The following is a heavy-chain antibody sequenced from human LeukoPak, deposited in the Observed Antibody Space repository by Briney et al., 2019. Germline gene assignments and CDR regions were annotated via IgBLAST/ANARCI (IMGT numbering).Heavy chain of an antibody. Sequence: SETLSLTCTVSGGSISNYWSWIRQPPGKGLEWIGYIYYSGSTNYNPSLKSRVTISVDTSKNQFSLKLSSVTAADTAVYYCARRGWLLYDYWGQGTLVTVSS. V-gene: IGHV4-59*01. D-gene: IGHD5-12*01. J-gene: IGHJ4*02. CDR1: GGSISNY. CDR2: IYYSGST. CDR3: ARRGWLLYDY.